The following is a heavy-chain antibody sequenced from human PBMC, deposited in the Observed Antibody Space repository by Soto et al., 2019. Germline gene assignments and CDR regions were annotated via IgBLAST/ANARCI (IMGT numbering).Heavy chain of an antibody. CDR1: GGYISSYY. CDR3: ARGDPLLWFGEKVYYGMDV. J-gene: IGHJ6*02. D-gene: IGHD3-10*01. Sequence: QVQLQESGPGLVKPSETLSLTCTVSGGYISSYYWSWIRQPPEKGLEWIGYIYYSGSTNYNPSLKSRVTISVDTSKNQFSLKLSSVTAADTAVYYCARGDPLLWFGEKVYYGMDVWGQGTTVTVSS. CDR2: IYYSGST. V-gene: IGHV4-59*01.